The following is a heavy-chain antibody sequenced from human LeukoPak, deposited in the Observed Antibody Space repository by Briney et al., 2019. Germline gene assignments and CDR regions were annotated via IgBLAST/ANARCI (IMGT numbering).Heavy chain of an antibody. V-gene: IGHV1-18*01. CDR1: GYTFTTYG. J-gene: IGHJ3*02. CDR2: ISAYNGHT. D-gene: IGHD6-13*01. Sequence: ASVKVSCKASGYTFTTYGISWVRQAPGQGLEWMGWISAYNGHTKYAQKVQDRVTMTTDTSTSTAYMELRSLRSDDTAVYYCAKDFGSSPTHDAFDIWGQGTMVTVSS. CDR3: AKDFGSSPTHDAFDI.